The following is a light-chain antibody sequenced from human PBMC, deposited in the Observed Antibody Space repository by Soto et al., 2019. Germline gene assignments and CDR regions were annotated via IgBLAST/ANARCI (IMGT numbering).Light chain of an antibody. Sequence: DIQMTQSPSALSASVGDRVTITCRASESISSWLAWYQQKPGKAPKLLIYDASTLESGVPSRFSGSGSGTEFTLTISSLQPDDFATYYGQQYDTYSPALTFGGGTTVEIK. CDR2: DAS. CDR1: ESISSW. V-gene: IGKV1-5*01. J-gene: IGKJ4*01. CDR3: QQYDTYSPALT.